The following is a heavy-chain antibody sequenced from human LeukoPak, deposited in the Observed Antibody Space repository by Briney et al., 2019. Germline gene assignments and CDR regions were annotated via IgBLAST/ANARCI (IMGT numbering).Heavy chain of an antibody. V-gene: IGHV3-7*03. Sequence: GGSLRLSCAASGFTFSRHWTNWVRQAPGKGLEWVANIKQGGGERNYVDSVKGRFTVSRDDAKSSLYLQMNSLRAEDTAIYYCARGPNYGSRTDYLDYWGQGTLVTVSS. J-gene: IGHJ4*02. CDR1: GFTFSRHW. CDR2: IKQGGGER. CDR3: ARGPNYGSRTDYLDY. D-gene: IGHD4-17*01.